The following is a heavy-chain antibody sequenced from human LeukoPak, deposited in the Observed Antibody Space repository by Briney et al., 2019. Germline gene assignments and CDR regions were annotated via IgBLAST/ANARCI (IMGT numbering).Heavy chain of an antibody. CDR3: AKDSYDSSGSRYDY. CDR1: GLTVSSNY. V-gene: IGHV3-53*01. D-gene: IGHD3-22*01. Sequence: GGSLRLSCAASGLTVSSNYMSWVRQAPGGGLEWVSVIYSDGGGGTTYYADSVKGRVTISRDNYKNTLFLQMNSLRAEDTAIYYCAKDSYDSSGSRYDYWGQGTLVTVSS. J-gene: IGHJ4*02. CDR2: IYSDGGGGTT.